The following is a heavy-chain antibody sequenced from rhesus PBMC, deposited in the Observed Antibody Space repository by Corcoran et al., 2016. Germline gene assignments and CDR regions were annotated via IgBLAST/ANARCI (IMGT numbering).Heavy chain of an antibody. V-gene: IGHV4S9*01. J-gene: IGHJ4*01. CDR3: ARDIGLIDY. CDR1: GGSISGPYY. Sequence: QVQLQESDPGLVRPSETLSLTCAVSGGSISGPYYWNWVRQSPGKGLEWIGNIFGCSSHTFYVPSLKSRVTISKDMSNNQFSLKLTSVTAADTAVYFCARDIGLIDYWGQGVLVTVSS. CDR2: IFGCSSHT. D-gene: IGHD1-1-1*01.